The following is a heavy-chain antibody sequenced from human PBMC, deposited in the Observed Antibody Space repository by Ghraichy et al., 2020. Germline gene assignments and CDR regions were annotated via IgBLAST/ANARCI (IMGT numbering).Heavy chain of an antibody. J-gene: IGHJ4*02. CDR2: IYYSEST. D-gene: IGHD3/OR15-3a*01. CDR1: GGSISSYY. CDR3: ASGLVGDSGFSYFDY. Sequence: SETLSLTCTVSGGSISSYYWSWIRQPPGKGLEWIGYIYYSESTNYYPSLKSRVTISVDTSTNQFSLKLSSVTAADTAVYFCASGLVGDSGFSYFDYWGQGTLVTVSS. V-gene: IGHV4-59*01.